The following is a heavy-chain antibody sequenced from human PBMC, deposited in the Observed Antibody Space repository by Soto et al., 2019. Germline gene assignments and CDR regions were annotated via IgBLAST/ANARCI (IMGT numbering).Heavy chain of an antibody. CDR2: MNPNSGNT. CDR1: GYTFATYD. CDR3: ARSDGYNFNWLDS. V-gene: IGHV1-8*01. J-gene: IGHJ5*01. Sequence: QVQLVQSGAEVKTPGASVKVSCKASGYTFATYDINWVRQAPGQGLEWMGWMNPNSGNTGYAQKFQGRLTMTRDTALGVAHMELSSVRNEDTAGYYCARSDGYNFNWLDSWGQGTLVTVSA. D-gene: IGHD2-21*01.